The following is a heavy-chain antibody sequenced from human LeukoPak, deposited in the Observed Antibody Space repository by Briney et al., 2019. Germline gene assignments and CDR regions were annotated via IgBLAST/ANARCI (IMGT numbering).Heavy chain of an antibody. V-gene: IGHV3-23*01. CDR1: GFTFSSYA. CDR3: AKDIVVVPEGQDY. J-gene: IGHJ4*02. D-gene: IGHD2-2*01. Sequence: GGSLRLSCAASGFTFSSYAMNWVRQAPGKGLEWVSAISGGGDNTYYADSVKGRFTISRDNSKNRLYLQMNSLRAEDTAVYYCAKDIVVVPEGQDYWGQGTLVTVSS. CDR2: ISGGGDNT.